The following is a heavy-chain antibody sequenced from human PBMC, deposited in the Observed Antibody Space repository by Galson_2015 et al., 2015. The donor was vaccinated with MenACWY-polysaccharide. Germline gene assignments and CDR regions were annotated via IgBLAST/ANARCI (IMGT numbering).Heavy chain of an antibody. Sequence: SLRLSCAASGSTFSSYTMHWVRQAPGKGLEWVAVISYDGSNEYYADSVKGRFTISRDNSKNTLYLQMNSLRAEDTAVYYCASLELPIDYWGQGTLVTVSS. D-gene: IGHD1-26*01. J-gene: IGHJ4*02. CDR1: GSTFSSYT. CDR2: ISYDGSNE. CDR3: ASLELPIDY. V-gene: IGHV3-30-3*01.